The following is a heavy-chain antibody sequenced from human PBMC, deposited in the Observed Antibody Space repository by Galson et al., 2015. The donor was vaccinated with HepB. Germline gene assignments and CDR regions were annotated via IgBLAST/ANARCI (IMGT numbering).Heavy chain of an antibody. CDR1: GFSLSTSGVG. V-gene: IGHV2-5*01. Sequence: PALVKPTQTLTLTCTFSGFSLSTSGVGVGWIRQPPGKALEWLALIYWNDDKRYSPSLKSRLTITKDTSKNQVVLTMTNMDPVDTATYYCAHTGGRWHNCPFDYWGQGTLVTVSS. CDR3: AHTGGRWHNCPFDY. J-gene: IGHJ4*02. D-gene: IGHD1-20*01. CDR2: IYWNDDK.